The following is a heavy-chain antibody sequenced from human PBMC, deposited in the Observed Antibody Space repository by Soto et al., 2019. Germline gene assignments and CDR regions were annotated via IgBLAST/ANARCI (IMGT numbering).Heavy chain of an antibody. V-gene: IGHV3-74*01. CDR2: INSAGSST. D-gene: IGHD2-21*02. Sequence: PGGSLRLSCAASGLTFSSYWMHWVRQAPGKGLVWVSRINSAGSSTNYADSVKGRFTISRDNAKNTLYLQMNSLRAEDTAVYYCAKGRASDCPGCTQDYWGQGTLVTVSS. CDR1: GLTFSSYW. CDR3: AKGRASDCPGCTQDY. J-gene: IGHJ4*02.